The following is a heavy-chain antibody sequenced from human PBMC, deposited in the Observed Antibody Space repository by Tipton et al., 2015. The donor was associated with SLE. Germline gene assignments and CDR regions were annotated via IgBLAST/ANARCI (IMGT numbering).Heavy chain of an antibody. CDR2: TYYRSKWYN. CDR3: ARVLWSSDAFDI. D-gene: IGHD3-3*01. CDR1: GGSISSYY. V-gene: IGHV6-1*01. J-gene: IGHJ3*02. Sequence: TLSLTCTVSGGSISSYYWSWIRQPPGKGLEWLGRTYYRSKWYNDYAVSVKSRITINPDTSKNQFSLQLNSVTPEDTAVYYCARVLWSSDAFDIWGQGTMVTVSS.